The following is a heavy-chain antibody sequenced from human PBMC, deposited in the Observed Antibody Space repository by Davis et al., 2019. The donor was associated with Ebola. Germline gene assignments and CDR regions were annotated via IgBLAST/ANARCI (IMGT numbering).Heavy chain of an antibody. D-gene: IGHD6-19*01. V-gene: IGHV3-73*01. CDR3: AKGQWLVPNDAFDI. CDR1: GFTFSGSA. J-gene: IGHJ3*02. CDR2: IRSKANSYAT. Sequence: GGSLRLSCAASGFTFSGSAMHWVRQASGKGLEWVGRIRSKANSYATAYAASVKGRFTISRDDSKNTAYLQMNSLKTEDTAVYYCAKGQWLVPNDAFDIWGQGTMVTVSS.